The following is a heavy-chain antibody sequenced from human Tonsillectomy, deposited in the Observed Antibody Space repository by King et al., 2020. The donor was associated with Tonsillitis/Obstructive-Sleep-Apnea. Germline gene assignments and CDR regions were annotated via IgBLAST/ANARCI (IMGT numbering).Heavy chain of an antibody. J-gene: IGHJ6*03. V-gene: IGHV5-51*01. CDR1: GYAFTTYW. CDR2: IYPGNSDT. CDR3: ARKSGSSWFPNYYYMDV. Sequence: QLVQSGAEVKKPGESLKISCKGTGYAFTTYWIGWVRQMPGKGLEWMAIIYPGNSDTRQSPAFTGQVTISAQKSISTAFLQWSSPKASDTAMYYCARKSGSSWFPNYYYMDVWGQGTTVTVSS. D-gene: IGHD6-13*01.